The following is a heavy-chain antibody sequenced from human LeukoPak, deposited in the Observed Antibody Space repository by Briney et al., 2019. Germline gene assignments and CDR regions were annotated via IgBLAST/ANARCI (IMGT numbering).Heavy chain of an antibody. D-gene: IGHD6-13*01. CDR3: AKDRDPYSSRSHGYFDY. CDR2: IRYDGSNK. J-gene: IGHJ4*02. Sequence: PGGSLRLSCAASGFTFSSYGMHWVRQAPGKGPEWVAFIRYDGSNKYYADSVKGRFTISRDNSKNTLYLQMNSLRAEDTAVYYCAKDRDPYSSRSHGYFDYWGQGTLVTVSS. CDR1: GFTFSSYG. V-gene: IGHV3-30*02.